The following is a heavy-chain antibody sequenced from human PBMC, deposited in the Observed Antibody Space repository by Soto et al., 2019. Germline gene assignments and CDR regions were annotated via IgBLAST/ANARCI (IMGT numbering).Heavy chain of an antibody. V-gene: IGHV4-59*13. CDR3: ARRLFGSGWTLDS. J-gene: IGHJ4*02. Sequence: SETLSLTCDVSGASITTYYWSWIRQAPGKGLEWIGNVYHTGSTDYNSSLRSRVTISVDTSKNQFSLNMNSVTAADTAVYYCARRLFGSGWTLDSWGQGALVTVSS. CDR1: GASITTYY. D-gene: IGHD6-19*01. CDR2: VYHTGST.